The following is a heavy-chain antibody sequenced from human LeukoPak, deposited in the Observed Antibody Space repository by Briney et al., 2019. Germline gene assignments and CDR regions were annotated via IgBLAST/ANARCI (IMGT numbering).Heavy chain of an antibody. Sequence: GGSLRLSCGASGFTFSSYAMGWVRHTPEKGLEWVSAIGASGAGTYYADSVKGRFTISRDNSKNTLYLQMNSLRANDTAVYYCATGAGSSWYFYYWGQGIPVTVSS. D-gene: IGHD6-13*01. CDR2: IGASGAGT. CDR3: ATGAGSSWYFYY. V-gene: IGHV3-23*01. CDR1: GFTFSSYA. J-gene: IGHJ4*02.